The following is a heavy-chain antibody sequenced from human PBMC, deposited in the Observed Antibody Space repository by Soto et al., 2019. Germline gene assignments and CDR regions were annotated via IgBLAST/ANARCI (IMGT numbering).Heavy chain of an antibody. J-gene: IGHJ4*02. CDR2: IYYSGRT. Sequence: PSETLSLTCTVSGGSITNYYWSWIRQPPGKGLEWIGYIYYSGRTSYNPSLKSRVTISVDTSNNQFSLKLNSVTAADTAIYYCARGIFFHYSGGYPRCYFDNWGQGTLVTVSS. D-gene: IGHD2-15*01. V-gene: IGHV4-59*12. CDR1: GGSITNYY. CDR3: ARGIFFHYSGGYPRCYFDN.